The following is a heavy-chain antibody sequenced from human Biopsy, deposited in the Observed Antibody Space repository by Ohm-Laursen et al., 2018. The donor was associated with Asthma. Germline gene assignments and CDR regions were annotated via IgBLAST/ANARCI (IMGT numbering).Heavy chain of an antibody. V-gene: IGHV4-39*07. D-gene: IGHD2-8*01. CDR3: ASGPQWSGLDI. J-gene: IGHJ6*02. CDR1: LASIDTGGSSGGYY. Sequence: SDTLSLTCTVSLASIDTGGSSGGYYWSWIRQPPGKGLEWIGEIPQGGATTVNPSLKSRVTISMDPSKSQLYLSLRSLTAADTAVYYCASGPQWSGLDIWGQGTTVTVSS. CDR2: IPQGGAT.